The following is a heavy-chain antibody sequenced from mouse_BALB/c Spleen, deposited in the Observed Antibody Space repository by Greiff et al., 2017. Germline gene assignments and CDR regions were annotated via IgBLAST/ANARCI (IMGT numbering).Heavy chain of an antibody. J-gene: IGHJ4*01. CDR1: GYSITSDYA. V-gene: IGHV3-2*02. D-gene: IGHD2-1*01. CDR3: ARDGNRFYAMDY. CDR2: ISYSGST. Sequence: EVKLMESGPGLVKPSQSLSLTCTVTGYSITSDYAWNWIRQFPGNKLEWMGYISYSGSTSYNPSLKSRISITRDTSKNQFFLQLNSVTTEDTATYYCARDGNRFYAMDYWGQGTSVTVSS.